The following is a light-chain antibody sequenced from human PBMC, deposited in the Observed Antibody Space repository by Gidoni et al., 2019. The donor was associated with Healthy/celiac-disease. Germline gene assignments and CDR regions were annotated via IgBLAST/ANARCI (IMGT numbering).Light chain of an antibody. V-gene: IGKV3-11*01. J-gene: IGKJ4*01. CDR3: QQRSNWPPLT. Sequence: EIVLTQPPATLSLSPGERATLSCRASQSVSSYLAWYQQKPGQAPRLLIYDASNRATGIPARFSGSGSGTDFTLTISSLDPEDFAVYYCQQRSNWPPLTFGGGTKVEIK. CDR1: QSVSSY. CDR2: DAS.